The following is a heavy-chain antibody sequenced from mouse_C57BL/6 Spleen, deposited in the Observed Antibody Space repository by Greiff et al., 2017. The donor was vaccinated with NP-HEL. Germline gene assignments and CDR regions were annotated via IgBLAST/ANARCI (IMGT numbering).Heavy chain of an antibody. CDR2: IDPETGGT. CDR1: GYTFTDYE. CDR3: TRRRDYGSSYDY. V-gene: IGHV1-15*01. J-gene: IGHJ2*01. D-gene: IGHD1-1*01. Sequence: VQLQQSGAELVRPGASVTLSCKASGYTFTDYEMHWVKQTPVHGLEWIGAIDPETGGTAYNQKFKGKAILTADKSSSTAYMELRSLTSEDSAVYYCTRRRDYGSSYDYWGQGTTLTVSS.